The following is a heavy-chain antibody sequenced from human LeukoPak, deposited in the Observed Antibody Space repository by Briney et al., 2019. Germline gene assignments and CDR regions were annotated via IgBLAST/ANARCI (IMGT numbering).Heavy chain of an antibody. CDR2: ISYDGSDK. V-gene: IGHV3-30*18. CDR3: AEDSVFSYYVSGSYRYFDY. CDR1: GFTFSSYA. Sequence: GGSLRLSCAASGFTFSSYAMHWVRQAPGKGLEWVALISYDGSDKYYADSVKGRFTISRDNSKNTLYMQMNSLRDEDTAVYYCAEDSVFSYYVSGSYRYFDYWGQGTLVTVSS. J-gene: IGHJ4*02. D-gene: IGHD3-10*01.